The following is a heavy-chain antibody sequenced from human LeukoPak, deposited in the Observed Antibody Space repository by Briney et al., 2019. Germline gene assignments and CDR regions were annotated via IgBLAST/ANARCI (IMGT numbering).Heavy chain of an antibody. CDR1: GYSFTTYW. J-gene: IGHJ4*02. CDR3: ARQTAMGRSGDY. Sequence: GVPLSISCRASGYSFTTYWIGWLPQMPGKGLEGLGIIDPSDSDTRYPTSFQGQVTISADKSLTTAYLQWNSLKASDTALYYCARQTAMGRSGDYWGQGTLVTVSS. V-gene: IGHV5-51*01. D-gene: IGHD5-18*01. CDR2: IDPSDSDT.